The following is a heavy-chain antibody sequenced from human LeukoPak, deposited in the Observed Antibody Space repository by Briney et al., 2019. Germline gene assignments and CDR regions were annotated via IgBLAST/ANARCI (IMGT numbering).Heavy chain of an antibody. CDR2: INPSGGST. J-gene: IGHJ5*02. V-gene: IGHV1-46*01. CDR3: ARVGPLFDP. CDR1: GYTFTSYY. Sequence: ASVKVSCKASGYTFTSYYMHWVRQAPGQGLEWMGIINPSGGSTNYAQKFQGRVTITADKSTSTAYMELSSLRSEDTAVYYCARVGPLFDPWGQGTLVTVSS.